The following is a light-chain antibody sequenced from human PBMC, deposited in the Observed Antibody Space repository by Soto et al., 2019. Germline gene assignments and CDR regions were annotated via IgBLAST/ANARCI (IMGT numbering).Light chain of an antibody. Sequence: EIVLTQSPGTLSLSPGERATLSCRASQSVSSSYLAWYQQKPGQAPRLLIYGASSRATGMPDRLSGSGSGTDFTLTISRLEPEDFAVYYCPQYGSSLWTFGQGTKVEIK. CDR2: GAS. CDR1: QSVSSSY. V-gene: IGKV3-20*01. CDR3: PQYGSSLWT. J-gene: IGKJ1*01.